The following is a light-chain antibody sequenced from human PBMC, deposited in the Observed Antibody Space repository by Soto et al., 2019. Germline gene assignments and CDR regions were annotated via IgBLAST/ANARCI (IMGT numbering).Light chain of an antibody. Sequence: QSALTQPPSASGSPGQSVTISCTGTSSDVGGYNYVSWYQQHPGKAPKLMIYEVSKRPSGVPDRFSGSKSGNTASLTVSGLQAEDEADYYSSSYAGSNKIGGGTKLTVL. CDR2: EVS. CDR1: SSDVGGYNY. V-gene: IGLV2-8*01. J-gene: IGLJ2*01. CDR3: SSYAGSNK.